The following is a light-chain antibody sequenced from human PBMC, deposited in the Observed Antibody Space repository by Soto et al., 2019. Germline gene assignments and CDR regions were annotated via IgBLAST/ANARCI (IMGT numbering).Light chain of an antibody. CDR3: MQALSAPLT. V-gene: IGKV2-28*01. CDR1: QSLLHGTGNTY. J-gene: IGKJ4*01. Sequence: IVMTQSPLSLPVTPGEPASISCRSSQSLLHGTGNTYLDWYVQKPGQSPQLLIYFASNRASGVPDRFSGSVSGTNFTLKISRMHTEDVGVYYCMQALSAPLTFGGGTKVEIK. CDR2: FAS.